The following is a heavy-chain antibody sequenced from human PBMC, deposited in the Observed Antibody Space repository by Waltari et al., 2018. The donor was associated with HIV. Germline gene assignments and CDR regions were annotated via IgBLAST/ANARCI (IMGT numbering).Heavy chain of an antibody. J-gene: IGHJ3*02. V-gene: IGHV1-2*02. Sequence: VQLLQSGAEVKKPGASVKVSCTAPGYTFTAYYIHWVRQAPGQGLEWMGWVYPNTGDTNYAQKFQGRVTMARDASIRTVSMELSRLRSDDTAVYYCVRQMTFYDAFDIWGQGTLVTVSA. CDR3: VRQMTFYDAFDI. CDR1: GYTFTAYY. CDR2: VYPNTGDT.